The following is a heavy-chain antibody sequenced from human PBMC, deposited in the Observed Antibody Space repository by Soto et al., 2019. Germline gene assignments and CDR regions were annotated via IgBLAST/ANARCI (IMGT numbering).Heavy chain of an antibody. CDR2: ISWNSGSI. D-gene: IGHD3-10*01. Sequence: PGGSLRLSCVASGFTFDDYAMHWVWQAPGKGLEWVSGISWNSGSIGYADSVKGRFTISRDNAKNSLYLQMNSLRAEDTALYYCATGGYYGSGSYYNSPAYYYYGMDVWGQGTTVTVSS. CDR3: ATGGYYGSGSYYNSPAYYYYGMDV. J-gene: IGHJ6*02. CDR1: GFTFDDYA. V-gene: IGHV3-9*01.